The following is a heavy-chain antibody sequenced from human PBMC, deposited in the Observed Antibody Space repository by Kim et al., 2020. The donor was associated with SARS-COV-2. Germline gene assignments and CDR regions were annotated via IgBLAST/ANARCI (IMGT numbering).Heavy chain of an antibody. CDR1: GGSVSSGSYY. J-gene: IGHJ5*02. V-gene: IGHV4-61*01. Sequence: SETLSLTCTVSGGSVSSGSYYWSWIRQPPGKGLEWIGYIYYSGSTNYNPSLKSRVTISVDTSKNQFSLKLSSVTAADTAVYYCARDSGSYSGPHNWFDP. D-gene: IGHD1-26*01. CDR2: IYYSGST. CDR3: ARDSGSYSGPHNWFDP.